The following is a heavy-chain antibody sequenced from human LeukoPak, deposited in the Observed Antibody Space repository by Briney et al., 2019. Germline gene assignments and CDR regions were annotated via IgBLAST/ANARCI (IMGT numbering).Heavy chain of an antibody. J-gene: IGHJ4*02. CDR2: IKQGGSEK. V-gene: IGHV3-7*01. D-gene: IGHD1-26*01. CDR1: GFAFSTSW. Sequence: GGSLTLSCAASGFAFSTSWMSWICQTPGKGLEWVGDIKQGGSEKYYVDSVKGRFTISRDNAENSLYLRMNSLRVDDTAVYYCAREVEKGALDYWGQGILVTVSS. CDR3: AREVEKGALDY.